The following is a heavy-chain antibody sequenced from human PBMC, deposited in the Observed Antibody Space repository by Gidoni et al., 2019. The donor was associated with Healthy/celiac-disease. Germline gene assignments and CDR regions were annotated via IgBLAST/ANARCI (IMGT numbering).Heavy chain of an antibody. CDR2: ISSSSSTI. V-gene: IGHV3-48*01. CDR3: ARDLRNGYDILTGYYFPYYYYGMDV. J-gene: IGHJ6*02. CDR1: GFTFSSYS. D-gene: IGHD3-9*01. Sequence: EVQLVESGGGLVQPGGSLRLSCAASGFTFSSYSMNWVRQAPGKGLEWVSYISSSSSTIYYADSVKGRFTISRDNAKNSLYLQMNSLRAEDTAVYYCARDLRNGYDILTGYYFPYYYYGMDVWGQGTTVTVSS.